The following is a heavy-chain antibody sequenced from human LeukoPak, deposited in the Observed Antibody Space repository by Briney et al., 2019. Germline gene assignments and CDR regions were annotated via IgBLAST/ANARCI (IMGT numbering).Heavy chain of an antibody. V-gene: IGHV1-3*01. J-gene: IGHJ3*02. CDR1: GYTFTSYA. CDR3: ARDLMGAAAFDI. D-gene: IGHD1-26*01. Sequence: ASVKVSCKASGYTFTSYAMHWVRQAPGQRLEWMGWINAGNGNTKYSQKFQGRVTITRDTSASTAYMELSSLRSEDTAVYYCARDLMGAAAFDIWGRGTMVTVSS. CDR2: INAGNGNT.